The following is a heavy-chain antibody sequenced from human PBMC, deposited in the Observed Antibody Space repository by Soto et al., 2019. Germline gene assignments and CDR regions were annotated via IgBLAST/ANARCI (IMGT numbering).Heavy chain of an antibody. CDR3: ARSRHSGSYFFDY. CDR2: IHNTGSP. V-gene: IGHV4-30-4*01. J-gene: IGHJ4*02. Sequence: SEPLCLTCPFSGGYIRSGYYYLTWIRPPPGKGLEWIAYIHNTGSPYYNLSLKSRLTISLDTSKDQFSLRLSSVTAADTAVYYCARSRHSGSYFFDYWGQGILVTVSS. D-gene: IGHD1-26*01. CDR1: GGYIRSGYYY.